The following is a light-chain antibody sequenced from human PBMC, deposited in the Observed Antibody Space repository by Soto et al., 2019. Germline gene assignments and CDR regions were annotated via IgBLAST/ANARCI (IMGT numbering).Light chain of an antibody. V-gene: IGKV1-13*02. CDR3: QQFNAYPRT. CDR2: DAS. J-gene: IGKJ1*01. Sequence: AIQLTQSPSSLSASLGDTVIITCRASQDITSDLAWYQQRPEKAPVLLIYDASRLESGVPPRFNGGGSGTEFFLTISSLQPEDFATYFCQQFNAYPRTFGQGTKVDIK. CDR1: QDITSD.